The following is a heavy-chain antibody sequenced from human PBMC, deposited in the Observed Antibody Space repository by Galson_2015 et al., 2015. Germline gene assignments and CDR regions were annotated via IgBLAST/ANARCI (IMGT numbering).Heavy chain of an antibody. D-gene: IGHD3-22*01. Sequence: SLRLSCAASGFTFSSYEMNWVRQAPGKGLEWVSYISSSGSTIYYADSVKGRFTISRDNAKNSLYLQTDSLRAEDTAVYYCVRAPRYYDSSGYYYVGHFDYWGQGTLVTVSS. CDR2: ISSSGSTI. V-gene: IGHV3-48*03. CDR1: GFTFSSYE. J-gene: IGHJ4*02. CDR3: VRAPRYYDSSGYYYVGHFDY.